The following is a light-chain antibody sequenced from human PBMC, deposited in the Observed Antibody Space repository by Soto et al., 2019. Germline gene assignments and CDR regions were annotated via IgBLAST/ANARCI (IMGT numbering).Light chain of an antibody. CDR1: QSISSW. J-gene: IGKJ1*01. Sequence: ILLTQSPSSLSASVGDRVTITCRASQSISSWLAWYQQKPGKAPKLLIYDASSLESGVPSRFSGSGSGTEFTLTISSLQPDDFATYYCQQYNSYSPTFGQGTKVEIK. CDR2: DAS. CDR3: QQYNSYSPT. V-gene: IGKV1-5*01.